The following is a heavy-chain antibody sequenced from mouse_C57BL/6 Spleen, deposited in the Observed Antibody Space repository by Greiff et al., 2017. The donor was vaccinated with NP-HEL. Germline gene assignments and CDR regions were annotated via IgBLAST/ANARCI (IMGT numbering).Heavy chain of an antibody. D-gene: IGHD2-1*01. Sequence: VQLKQSGPELVKPGASVKMSCKASGYTFTDYNMHWVKQSHGKSLEWIGYINPNNGGTSYNQKFKGKATLTVNKSSSTAYMELRSLTSEDSAVYYCARSGYYGNYDAMDYWGQGTSVTVSS. J-gene: IGHJ4*01. CDR2: INPNNGGT. CDR1: GYTFTDYN. V-gene: IGHV1-22*01. CDR3: ARSGYYGNYDAMDY.